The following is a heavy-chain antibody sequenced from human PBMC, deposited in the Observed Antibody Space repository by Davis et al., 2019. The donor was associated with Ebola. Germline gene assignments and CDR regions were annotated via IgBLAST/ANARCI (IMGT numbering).Heavy chain of an antibody. CDR2: INSGGGT. CDR1: GFTVSSDF. Sequence: GESLKISCAASGFTVSSDFMGWVRQAPGKGLEWVSVINSGGGTFYADSVKGRFTISRDNSKNTLYLQMNSLRADDTAVYYCAKDNTIVGVNYFDYWGQGTLVTVSS. V-gene: IGHV3-53*01. J-gene: IGHJ4*02. CDR3: AKDNTIVGVNYFDY. D-gene: IGHD1-26*01.